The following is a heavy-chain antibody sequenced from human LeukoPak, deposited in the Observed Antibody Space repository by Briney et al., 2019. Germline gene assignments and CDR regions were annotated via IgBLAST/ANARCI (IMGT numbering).Heavy chain of an antibody. CDR1: GFTFDDYA. D-gene: IGHD6-19*01. CDR3: AKDMGRSGWYYFDY. J-gene: IGHJ4*02. CDR2: ISWNSGSI. V-gene: IGHV3-9*01. Sequence: PGRSLRLSCAAAGFTFDDYAMHWVRQAPGKGLGWVAGISWNSGSIVYAGSVKGRFTISRDNAKNSLYLQMNSLRDEEKALYYCAKDMGRSGWYYFDYWGQGTLVTVSS.